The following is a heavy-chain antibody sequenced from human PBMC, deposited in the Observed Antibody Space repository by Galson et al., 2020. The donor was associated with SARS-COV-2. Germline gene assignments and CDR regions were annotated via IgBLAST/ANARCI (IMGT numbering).Heavy chain of an antibody. V-gene: IGHV4-34*01. Sequence: SQASEILSLTCAVYGGSFSGSYWSWIRQHPGQGLEWIGEINHRGSTNYNQSLQSRVTISVDTSKNQFSLKLSSVTAADTAVYYCARGQLEYSSPNDPFYYYYYGMDVWGQGTTVTVSS. D-gene: IGHD6-6*01. CDR1: GGSFSGSY. CDR2: INHRGST. J-gene: IGHJ6*02. CDR3: ARGQLEYSSPNDPFYYYYYGMDV.